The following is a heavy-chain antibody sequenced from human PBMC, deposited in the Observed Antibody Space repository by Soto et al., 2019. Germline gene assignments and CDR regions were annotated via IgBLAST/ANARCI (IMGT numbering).Heavy chain of an antibody. CDR1: GGSFSGYY. J-gene: IGHJ6*02. V-gene: IGHV4-34*01. CDR2: INHSGST. Sequence: QVQLQQWGAGLLKPSETLSLTCAVYGGSFSGYYWSWIRQPPGQGLEWIGEINHSGSTNYNPSLKSRVTISVDTSKNQFSLKLSSVTAADTAVYYCARVMSSLWFGRLRGYYYGMDVWGQGTTVTVSS. D-gene: IGHD3-10*01. CDR3: ARVMSSLWFGRLRGYYYGMDV.